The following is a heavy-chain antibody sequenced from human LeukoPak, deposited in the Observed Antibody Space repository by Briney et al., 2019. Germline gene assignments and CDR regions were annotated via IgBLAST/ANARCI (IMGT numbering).Heavy chain of an antibody. D-gene: IGHD2-15*01. Sequence: GGSLRLSCAASGFTVSSNYMSWVRQAPGKGLEWVSVIYSGGSTYYADSVKGRFTISRDNSKNTLYLQMNSLRAEDTAVYYCARDKYCSDDNCDGGSKFDYWGQGTLVTVSS. CDR3: ARDKYCSDDNCDGGSKFDY. CDR2: IYSGGST. J-gene: IGHJ4*02. CDR1: GFTVSSNY. V-gene: IGHV3-53*01.